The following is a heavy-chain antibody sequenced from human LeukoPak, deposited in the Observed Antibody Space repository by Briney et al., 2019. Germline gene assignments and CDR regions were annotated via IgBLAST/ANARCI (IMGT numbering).Heavy chain of an antibody. J-gene: IGHJ4*01. D-gene: IGHD3-10*01. V-gene: IGHV3-23*01. CDR1: GFTFSSYA. CDR3: AKGGEIFRGVIRGDYYFDY. Sequence: PGGSLRLSCAASGFTFSSYAMSWVRQAPGKGLEWVSAISGSGGSTYYADSVKGRFTISRDNSKNTLYLQMNSLRAEELAVYYCAKGGEIFRGVIRGDYYFDYWGHGTLVTVSS. CDR2: ISGSGGST.